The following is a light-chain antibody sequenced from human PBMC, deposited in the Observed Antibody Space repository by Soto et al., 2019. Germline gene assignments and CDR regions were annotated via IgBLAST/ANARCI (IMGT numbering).Light chain of an antibody. V-gene: IGLV2-14*01. CDR1: NNDVGAHNL. CDR3: SSYTMSTTVI. J-gene: IGLJ2*01. Sequence: QSALTQPASVSGSPGQSITISCTGTNNDVGAHNLVSWYQHHPGKAPRLMISEVSNRPSGVSNRFSASKSGNTASLPISGLQAEDEADYYCSSYTMSTTVIFGGGTKLTVL. CDR2: EVS.